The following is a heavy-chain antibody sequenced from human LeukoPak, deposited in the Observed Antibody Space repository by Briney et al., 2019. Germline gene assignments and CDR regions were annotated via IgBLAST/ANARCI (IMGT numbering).Heavy chain of an antibody. CDR1: EFTFSDHY. D-gene: IGHD2-21*02. V-gene: IGHV3-72*01. J-gene: IGHJ3*02. Sequence: HSGGSLRLSCAASEFTFSDHYMDWVRQAPGKGLEWVGRSRDKANSYTTEYAASVKGRFTISRDDSKNLLYLQMSSLKTEDTAVYHCVRAGVVVVTAKKADGFDIWGQGTRVTVSS. CDR2: SRDKANSYTT. CDR3: VRAGVVVVTAKKADGFDI.